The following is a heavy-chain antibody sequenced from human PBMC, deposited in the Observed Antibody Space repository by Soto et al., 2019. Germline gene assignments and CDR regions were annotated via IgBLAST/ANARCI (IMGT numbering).Heavy chain of an antibody. CDR2: ISGLGGSI. Sequence: EVQLLESGGGLVQPGGSLRLSCAASGFTFSSFSLSWVRQAPGKGLEWVSGISGLGGSIYYADSVKGRFTISRDNSKNTLYLQMSSLRAEDTAVYYCSKSNGDTWERYFFDFWGQGPLVTVSS. V-gene: IGHV3-23*01. J-gene: IGHJ4*02. CDR3: SKSNGDTWERYFFDF. CDR1: GFTFSSFS. D-gene: IGHD1-26*01.